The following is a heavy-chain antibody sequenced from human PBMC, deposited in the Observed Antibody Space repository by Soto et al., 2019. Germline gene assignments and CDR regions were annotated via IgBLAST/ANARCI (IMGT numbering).Heavy chain of an antibody. V-gene: IGHV3-53*01. Sequence: GGSLRLSCAASGFTVSSNYMSWVRQAPGKGLEWVSVIYSGGSTYYADSAKGRFTISRDNSKNTLYLQMNSLRAEDTAVYYCARDRFSSTSCLWVYYFDYWGQGTLVTVSS. CDR2: IYSGGST. J-gene: IGHJ4*02. CDR3: ARDRFSSTSCLWVYYFDY. D-gene: IGHD2-2*01. CDR1: GFTVSSNY.